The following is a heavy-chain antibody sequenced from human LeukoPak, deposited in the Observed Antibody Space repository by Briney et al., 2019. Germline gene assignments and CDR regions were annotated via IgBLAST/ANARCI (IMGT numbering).Heavy chain of an antibody. Sequence: PSETLSLTCTVSGGSFSSYYWSWIRQPPGKGLEWSGYIYYSGSTNYNPSLKSRVTISVDTSKNQFSLKLSSVTAADTAVYYCAGAVAGTLWEKFDPWGQGTLVTVSS. CDR1: GGSFSSYY. CDR3: AGAVAGTLWEKFDP. CDR2: IYYSGST. D-gene: IGHD6-19*01. J-gene: IGHJ5*02. V-gene: IGHV4-59*12.